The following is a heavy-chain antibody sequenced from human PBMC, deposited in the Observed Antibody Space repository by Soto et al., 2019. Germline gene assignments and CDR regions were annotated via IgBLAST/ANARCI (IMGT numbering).Heavy chain of an antibody. J-gene: IGHJ4*02. CDR2: ISAYNGNT. V-gene: IGHV1-18*04. Sequence: ASVKVSCRASGYTFTSYGISWVRQAPGQGLEWMGWISAYNGNTNYAQKLQGRVTMTTDTFTSTAYMEVRSLRSDDTAVYYCARVYSSSWSYYFDYWGQGTLVTVSS. CDR3: ARVYSSSWSYYFDY. CDR1: GYTFTSYG. D-gene: IGHD6-13*01.